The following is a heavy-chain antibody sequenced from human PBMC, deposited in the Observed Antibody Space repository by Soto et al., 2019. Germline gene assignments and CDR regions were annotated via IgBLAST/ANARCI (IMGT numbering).Heavy chain of an antibody. J-gene: IGHJ6*02. Sequence: GGSLRLSCATSGFTFSNFDMHWVRQVPGKGLEWVSAIGAARDPYYLGSVKGRFTISRENAKNSVYLQMNDLRAGDSAVYYCARAYPGRLPRRADYYYAMDVWGQGTTVTVSS. CDR2: IGAARDP. CDR1: GFTFSNFD. CDR3: ARAYPGRLPRRADYYYAMDV. V-gene: IGHV3-13*05. D-gene: IGHD2-15*01.